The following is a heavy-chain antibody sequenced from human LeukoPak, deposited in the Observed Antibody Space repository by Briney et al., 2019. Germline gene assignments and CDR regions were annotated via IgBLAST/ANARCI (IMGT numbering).Heavy chain of an antibody. CDR3: ARGVTAGTFIVWFDP. CDR1: GYTFTGYY. V-gene: IGHV1-2*02. Sequence: WASVKVSCKASGYTFTGYYMHWVRQAPGQGLEWMGWINPNSGGTNYAQKFQGGVTMTRDTSISTAYMELSRLRSDDTAVYYCARGVTAGTFIVWFDPWGQGTLVTVSS. D-gene: IGHD6-13*01. J-gene: IGHJ5*02. CDR2: INPNSGGT.